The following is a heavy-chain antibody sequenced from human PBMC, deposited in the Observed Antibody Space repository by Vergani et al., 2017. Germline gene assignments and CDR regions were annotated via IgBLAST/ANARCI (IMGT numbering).Heavy chain of an antibody. D-gene: IGHD3-16*01. CDR3: ARGNPYVDFDI. Sequence: QVQLQESGPGLVKPSQNLSLTCTVSGGSFNSGSYYWSWLRQPAGKRLEWIGRIHTNGVIHSNPSINSRDTISVDTSRNQISLKLTSVTATDTAIYFCARGNPYVDFDIWGQGTMITVSS. V-gene: IGHV4-61*02. J-gene: IGHJ3*02. CDR2: IHTNGVI. CDR1: GGSFNSGSYY.